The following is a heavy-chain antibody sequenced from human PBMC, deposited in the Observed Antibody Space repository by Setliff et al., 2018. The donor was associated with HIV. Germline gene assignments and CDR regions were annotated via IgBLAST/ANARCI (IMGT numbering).Heavy chain of an antibody. CDR2: INTHSGYT. CDR1: GYTFNNYG. CDR3: ARDTGGEITFGGVIVNYYYYMDV. Sequence: ASVKVSCKASGYTFNNYGISWVRQVPGQGLEWMGWINTHSGYTNYAQNVQGRVTITTDESTSTAYMELSSLRSEDTAVYYCARDTGGEITFGGVIVNYYYYMDVWGKGTTVTVSS. V-gene: IGHV1-18*01. D-gene: IGHD3-16*02. J-gene: IGHJ6*03.